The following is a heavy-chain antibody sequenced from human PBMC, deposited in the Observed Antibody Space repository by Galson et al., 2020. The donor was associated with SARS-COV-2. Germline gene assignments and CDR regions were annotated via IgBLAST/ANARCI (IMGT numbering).Heavy chain of an antibody. CDR2: IYTGGTA. CDR3: ARESSHYYGMDV. D-gene: IGHD3-16*02. V-gene: IGHV3-53*01. J-gene: IGHJ6*02. CDR1: GFTVSSYY. Sequence: LRLSCAASGFTVSSYYMTWVRQAPGKGLEWISVIYTGGTAFYADSVKGRFTISRDNSQSTVHLQMNSLRVEDTAVYYCARESSHYYGMDVWGRGTTVTVSS.